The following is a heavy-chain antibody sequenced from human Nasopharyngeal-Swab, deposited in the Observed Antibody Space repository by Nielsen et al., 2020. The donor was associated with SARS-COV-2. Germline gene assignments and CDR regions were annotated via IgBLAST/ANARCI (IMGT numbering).Heavy chain of an antibody. CDR2: ISSSRDSYI. CDR3: ARRAGDAFDM. V-gene: IGHV3-21*01. Sequence: GGSLRLSCAASGLTFSTYSMHWVRQAPGQGLQWVSSISSSRDSYIYYADSVKGRFTISRDNAENSLYLQMNSLRDDDTAVYYCARRAGDAFDMWGRGTMVTVSS. J-gene: IGHJ3*02. CDR1: GLTFSTYS.